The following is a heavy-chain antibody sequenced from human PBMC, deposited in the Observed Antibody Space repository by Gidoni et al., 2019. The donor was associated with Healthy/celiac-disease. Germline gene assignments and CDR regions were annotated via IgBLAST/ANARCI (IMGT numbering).Heavy chain of an antibody. CDR1: GGTLSSYV. J-gene: IGHJ4*02. Sequence: QVQLVQSGAAVKKPGSSVKVFCKASGGTLSSYVIRWVRQAPGQGLEWMGGIIPLFDKGNYAQKFHGRFTITADKSTSTAYMELSSLGSEDTAVYYCARSGVGYYYDSSGYDRYFDYWGQGTLVTVSS. D-gene: IGHD3-22*01. CDR2: IIPLFDKG. CDR3: ARSGVGYYYDSSGYDRYFDY. V-gene: IGHV1-69*06.